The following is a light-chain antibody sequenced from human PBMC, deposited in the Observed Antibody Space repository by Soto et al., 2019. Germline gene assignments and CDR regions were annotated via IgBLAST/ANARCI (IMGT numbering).Light chain of an antibody. V-gene: IGLV2-23*02. Sequence: QSALTQPASVSGSPGQLITISCTGTSSDVGSYHLVSWYQQHPGKAPKLMIYEVTKRPSGVSNRFSGSKSGNTASLTISGLQAEDEADYYCCSYAGSSTFVVFGGGTQLTVL. J-gene: IGLJ2*01. CDR3: CSYAGSSTFVV. CDR2: EVT. CDR1: SSDVGSYHL.